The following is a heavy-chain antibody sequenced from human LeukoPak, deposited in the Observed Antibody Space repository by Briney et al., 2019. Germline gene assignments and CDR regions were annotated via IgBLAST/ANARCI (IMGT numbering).Heavy chain of an antibody. CDR3: TKSAAVLYYYDSSDH. CDR1: GFTFSNHA. J-gene: IGHJ4*02. D-gene: IGHD3-22*01. Sequence: GGSLRLSCATSGFTFSNHAMNWVRQAPGKGPEWVGVISYDGSSTVYAASVKGRITISRDNVKNTLYLEMHSLRIEDTAVYYCTKSAAVLYYYDSSDHWGQGTLVTVSS. V-gene: IGHV3-30*18. CDR2: ISYDGSST.